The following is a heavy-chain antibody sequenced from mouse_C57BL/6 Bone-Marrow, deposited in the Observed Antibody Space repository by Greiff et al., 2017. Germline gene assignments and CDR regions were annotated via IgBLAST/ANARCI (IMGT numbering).Heavy chain of an antibody. D-gene: IGHD3-3*01. CDR3: ARLAGYYAMDY. CDR2: ISSGGSYT. V-gene: IGHV5-6*01. Sequence: EVQVVESGGDLVKPGGSLKLSCAASGFTFSSYAMSWVRQTPDKRLEWVATISSGGSYTYYPDSVKGRFTISRDNAKNTLYLQMSSLKSEDTAMYYCARLAGYYAMDYWGQGTSVTVSS. J-gene: IGHJ4*01. CDR1: GFTFSSYA.